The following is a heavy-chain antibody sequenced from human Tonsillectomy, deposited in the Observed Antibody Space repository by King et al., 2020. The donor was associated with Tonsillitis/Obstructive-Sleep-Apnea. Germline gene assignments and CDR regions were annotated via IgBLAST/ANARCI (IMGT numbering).Heavy chain of an antibody. CDR1: GFTFSHYG. CDR3: AKDDPSTMVRGVPYYYYGMDV. CDR2: ISYDGTNK. D-gene: IGHD3-10*01. J-gene: IGHJ6*02. V-gene: IGHV3-30*18. Sequence: VQLVESGGGVVQPGRSLRLSCAASGFTFSHYGMHWVRQAPGKGLEWVAVISYDGTNKYYGDSVEGRFTISRDNSKNTLYLQMNSLSPEDTAVYYCAKDDPSTMVRGVPYYYYGMDVWGQGTTVTVSS.